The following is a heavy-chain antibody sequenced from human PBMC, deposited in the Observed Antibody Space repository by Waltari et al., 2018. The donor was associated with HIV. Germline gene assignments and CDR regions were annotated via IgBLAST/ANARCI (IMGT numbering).Heavy chain of an antibody. CDR3: ARSVGAGGNWFDP. D-gene: IGHD1-26*01. CDR2: MNPNTGNT. V-gene: IGHV1-8*02. J-gene: IGHJ5*02. Sequence: QVQLVQSGAEVKKPGASVKVACKASGYTFTSNDINWVRPATGQGLEWMGWMNPNTGNTGYAQKFQGRVTMTRNTSISTAYMELSSLRSEDTAVYNCARSVGAGGNWFDPWGQGTLVTVSS. CDR1: GYTFTSND.